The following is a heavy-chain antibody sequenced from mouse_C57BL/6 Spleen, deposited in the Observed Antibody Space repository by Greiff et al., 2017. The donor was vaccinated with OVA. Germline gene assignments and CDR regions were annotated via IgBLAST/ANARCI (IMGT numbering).Heavy chain of an antibody. CDR3: ARREDYDYYAMDY. D-gene: IGHD2-4*01. Sequence: EVHLVESGGGLVKPGGSLKLSCAASGFTFSDYGMHWVRQAPEKGLEWVAYISSGSSTIYYAETVKGRFTISRDNAKNTLFLQMTSLRSEDTAMYYCARREDYDYYAMDYWGQGTSVTVSS. CDR2: ISSGSSTI. J-gene: IGHJ4*01. CDR1: GFTFSDYG. V-gene: IGHV5-17*01.